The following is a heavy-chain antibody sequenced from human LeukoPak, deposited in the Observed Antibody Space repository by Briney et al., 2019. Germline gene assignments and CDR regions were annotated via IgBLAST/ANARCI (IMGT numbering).Heavy chain of an antibody. V-gene: IGHV3-30*02. J-gene: IGHJ5*02. Sequence: GGSLRLSCAASGFTFSDYGMHWVRQAPGKGLEWVAFIRYDGSNKYYADSVKGRFTISRDNSKNTLYLQMNSLRAEDTAVYYCARAGSGWFHRFDPWGQGTLVTVSS. D-gene: IGHD6-19*01. CDR1: GFTFSDYG. CDR2: IRYDGSNK. CDR3: ARAGSGWFHRFDP.